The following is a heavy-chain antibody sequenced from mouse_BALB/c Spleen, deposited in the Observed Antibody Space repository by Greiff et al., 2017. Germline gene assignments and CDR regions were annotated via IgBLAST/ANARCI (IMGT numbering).Heavy chain of an antibody. Sequence: QVQLKQSGPGLVAPSQSLSITCTVSGFSLTSYGVHWVRQPPGKGLEWLGVIWAGGSTNYNSALMSRLSISKDNSKSQVFLKMNSLQTDDTAMYYCARDDYDGHWYFDVWGAGTTVTVSS. CDR2: IWAGGST. J-gene: IGHJ1*01. V-gene: IGHV2-9*02. CDR3: ARDDYDGHWYFDV. CDR1: GFSLTSYG. D-gene: IGHD2-4*01.